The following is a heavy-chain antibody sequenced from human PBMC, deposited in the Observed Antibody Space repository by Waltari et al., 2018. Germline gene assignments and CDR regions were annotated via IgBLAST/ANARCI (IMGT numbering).Heavy chain of an antibody. CDR2: STGDGFTT. D-gene: IGHD3-10*01. J-gene: IGHJ4*02. CDR3: ARAYAGLDY. V-gene: IGHV3-74*01. CDR1: GFTFSSYS. Sequence: EVQLAESGGGLVQPGGSLRLSCAASGFTFSSYSMYWVRQPPGKGLVWVARSTGDGFTTTYADSVKGRFTIARDNAKNTLYLEMNSLRAEDTAVYYCARAYAGLDYWGQGTLVTVSS.